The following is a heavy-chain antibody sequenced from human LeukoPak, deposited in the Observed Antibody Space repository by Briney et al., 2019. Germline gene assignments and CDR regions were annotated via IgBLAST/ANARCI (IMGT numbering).Heavy chain of an antibody. J-gene: IGHJ4*02. CDR3: ARGVQGIAATTSY. CDR2: ISGSGDST. D-gene: IGHD1-20*01. Sequence: PGGSLRLSCAASGFTFSNYAMRWVRQAPGKGLEWVSGISGSGDSTYYADSVKGRFAISRDNAKNSLYLQMNSLRAEDTAVYYCARGVQGIAATTSYWGQGTLVTVSS. V-gene: IGHV3-23*01. CDR1: GFTFSNYA.